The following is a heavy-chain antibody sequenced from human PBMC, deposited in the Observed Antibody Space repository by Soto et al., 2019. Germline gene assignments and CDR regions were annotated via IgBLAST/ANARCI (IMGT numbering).Heavy chain of an antibody. CDR1: GGSSSSYY. D-gene: IGHD3-22*01. J-gene: IGHJ4*02. CDR3: ARAAYYYDSSGYYGYYFGY. V-gene: IGHV4-59*01. Sequence: PSETLSLTCTASGGSSSSYYWSWIRQPPGKGLEWIGYIYYSGSTNYNSSLKSRVTISVDTSKNQLSLKLSSVTAADTAVYYCARAAYYYDSSGYYGYYFGYWGQGTLVTVSS. CDR2: IYYSGST.